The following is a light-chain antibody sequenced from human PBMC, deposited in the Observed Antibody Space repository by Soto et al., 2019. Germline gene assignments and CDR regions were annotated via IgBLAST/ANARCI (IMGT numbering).Light chain of an antibody. CDR3: QQYDNSPIT. CDR2: GAS. CDR1: QYINTR. Sequence: EIVWTQSPTTLSSFPGDRVTLSCRASQYINTRLAWYQHRPGQAPRLLIYGASSRATGIPDRFSGTGSETDFTLTISRLEPEDFAVYYCQQYDNSPITFGQGTRLEIK. V-gene: IGKV3-20*01. J-gene: IGKJ5*01.